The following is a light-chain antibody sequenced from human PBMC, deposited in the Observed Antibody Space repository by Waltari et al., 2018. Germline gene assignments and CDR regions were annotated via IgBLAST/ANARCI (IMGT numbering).Light chain of an antibody. CDR2: QDN. CDR3: QAWDKSSVI. CDR1: RLGDKY. V-gene: IGLV3-1*01. Sequence: SYELTQPPSVSMSPGQTASITCSGNRLGDKYTAWYQQQAGQSPVLLIYQDNKRPSGIPERFSGSNSGNTATLTITGTQTMDEADYYCQAWDKSSVIFGGGTKLTVL. J-gene: IGLJ2*01.